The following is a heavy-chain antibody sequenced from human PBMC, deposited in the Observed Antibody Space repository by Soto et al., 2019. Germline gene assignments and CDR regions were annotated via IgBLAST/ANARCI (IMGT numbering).Heavy chain of an antibody. V-gene: IGHV1-2*04. CDR1: GYTFTGYY. CDR2: INPNSGGT. D-gene: IGHD3-16*02. Sequence: ASVKVSCKASGYTFTGYYMHWVRQAPGQGLEWMVWINPNSGGTNYAQKFQGWVTMTRDTSISTAYMELSRLRSDDTAVYYCARTNSKRLGELALYYFDYWGQGTLVTVSS. CDR3: ARTNSKRLGELALYYFDY. J-gene: IGHJ4*02.